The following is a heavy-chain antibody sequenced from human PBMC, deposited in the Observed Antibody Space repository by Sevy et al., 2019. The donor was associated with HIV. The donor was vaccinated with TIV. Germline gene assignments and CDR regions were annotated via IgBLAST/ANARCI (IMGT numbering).Heavy chain of an antibody. J-gene: IGHJ4*02. CDR2: ISSSGSYI. CDR1: GFTFSAST. D-gene: IGHD6-19*01. Sequence: GGSLRLSCAASGFTFSASTINWVHQAPGKGLEWISSISSSGSYIHYADSVKGRFTISRDNATSSLYLQLNGLRAEDTAVYYCARGASVAGRGGFDFWGQGTLVTVSS. V-gene: IGHV3-21*01. CDR3: ARGASVAGRGGFDF.